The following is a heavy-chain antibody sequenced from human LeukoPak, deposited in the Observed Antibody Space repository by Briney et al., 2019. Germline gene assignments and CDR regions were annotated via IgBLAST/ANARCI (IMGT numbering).Heavy chain of an antibody. D-gene: IGHD3-22*01. V-gene: IGHV3-23*01. J-gene: IGHJ4*02. Sequence: GGSLRLSCVPSGFSFSNYAMSWVRRAPGKGLEWVSSISGSGGSTHYADSVKGRFTISRDKTKNTLYLQMNSLRAEDTAVYYCAKSSYYDASGYYREYYFDYWGQGTLVTVSS. CDR1: GFSFSNYA. CDR3: AKSSYYDASGYYREYYFDY. CDR2: ISGSGGST.